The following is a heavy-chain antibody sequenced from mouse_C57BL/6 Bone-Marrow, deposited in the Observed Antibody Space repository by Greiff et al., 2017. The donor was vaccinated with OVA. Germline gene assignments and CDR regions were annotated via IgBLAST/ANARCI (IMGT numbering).Heavy chain of an antibody. J-gene: IGHJ1*03. V-gene: IGHV1-55*01. D-gene: IGHD2-1*01. CDR1: GYTFTSYW. Sequence: QVQLQQPGAELVKPGASVKMSCKASGYTFTSYWITWVKQRPGQGLEWIGDIYPGSGSTNYNEKFKSKATLTVDKSSSTAYMQLSSLTSEDSAVYYCARSLLNWYFDVWGTGTTVTVSS. CDR2: IYPGSGST. CDR3: ARSLLNWYFDV.